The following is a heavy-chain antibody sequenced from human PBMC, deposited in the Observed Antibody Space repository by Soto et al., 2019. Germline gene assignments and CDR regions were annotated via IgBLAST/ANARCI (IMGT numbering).Heavy chain of an antibody. CDR1: GYTFTGYY. CDR3: ARGIEGYYYDSSGYYPAVDFDY. V-gene: IGHV1-2*04. CDR2: INPNSGGT. Sequence: ASVKVSCKASGYTFTGYYMHWVRQAPGQGLEWMGWINPNSGGTNYAQKFQGWVTMTRDTSISTAYMELSRLRSDDTAVYYCARGIEGYYYDSSGYYPAVDFDYWGQGTLVTVSS. D-gene: IGHD3-22*01. J-gene: IGHJ4*02.